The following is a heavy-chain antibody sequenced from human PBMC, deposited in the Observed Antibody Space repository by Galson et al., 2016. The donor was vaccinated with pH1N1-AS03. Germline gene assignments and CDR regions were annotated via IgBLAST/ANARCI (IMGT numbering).Heavy chain of an antibody. CDR1: GYTFTSYY. CDR3: ARVSAGLTGYYYAMDV. D-gene: IGHD4/OR15-4a*01. CDR2: INPSDGNT. Sequence: SVKVSCKASGYTFTSYYIHWVRQAPGQGREWMGIINPSDGNTNYAQRLQGRVTMTRDTSTCTVYMELSSLRSDDTAVYYCARVSAGLTGYYYAMDVWGQGTTVTVSS. V-gene: IGHV1-46*01. J-gene: IGHJ6*02.